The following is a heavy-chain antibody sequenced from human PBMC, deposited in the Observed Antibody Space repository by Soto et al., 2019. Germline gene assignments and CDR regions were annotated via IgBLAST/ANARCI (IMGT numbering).Heavy chain of an antibody. D-gene: IGHD2-15*01. CDR2: VYHSGTT. J-gene: IGHJ4*02. CDR3: AKGYNSAVRYFTY. Sequence: PSETLSLTCAVSGYSINSDFYWGWIRQPPGKGLEWVGSVYHSGTTYYNPSLKSRLAISVDTSNNHFSLKLSSVTAADTAVYYCAKGYNSAVRYFTYWGQGTLVTVYS. V-gene: IGHV4-38-2*01. CDR1: GYSINSDFY.